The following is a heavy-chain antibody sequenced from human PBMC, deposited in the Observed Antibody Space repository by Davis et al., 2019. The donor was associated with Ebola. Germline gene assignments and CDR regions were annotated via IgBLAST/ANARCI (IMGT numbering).Heavy chain of an antibody. V-gene: IGHV1-3*01. CDR2: INAGNGNT. J-gene: IGHJ6*02. CDR1: GYTFTSYA. D-gene: IGHD6-13*01. Sequence: AASVKVSCKASGYTFTSYAMHWVRQAPGQRLEWMGWINAGNGNTKYSQKFQGRVTITADKSTSTAYMELSSLRSEDTAVYYCAYSTALYYGMDVWGQGTTVTVSS. CDR3: AYSTALYYGMDV.